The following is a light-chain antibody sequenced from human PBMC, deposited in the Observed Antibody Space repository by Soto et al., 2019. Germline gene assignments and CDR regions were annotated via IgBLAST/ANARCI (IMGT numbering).Light chain of an antibody. J-gene: IGKJ1*01. CDR3: QQSYTTPWT. CDR2: AVY. CDR1: ETINNY. Sequence: DIRMTQSPSSLSVSVGDGVTITCRASETINNYLNWYQQKPGRAPKLLIHAVYTLQSGVPSRFSGSGSGTDFTLTISSLQPEDFATYSCQQSYTTPWTFGLGTRVEI. V-gene: IGKV1-39*01.